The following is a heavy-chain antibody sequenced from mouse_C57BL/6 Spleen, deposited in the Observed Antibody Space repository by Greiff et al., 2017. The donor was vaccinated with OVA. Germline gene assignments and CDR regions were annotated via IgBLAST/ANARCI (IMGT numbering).Heavy chain of an antibody. CDR2: FLPGSGST. CDR3: AKFTVVEDYAMDY. Sequence: VQLQQSGAELMKPGASVKLSCKATGYPFTGYWLEWVKQRLGHGFEWIGEFLPGSGSTNYNEKFKGKATFTADTSSNTAYMQLSSLTTEDSAIYYCAKFTVVEDYAMDYWGQGTSVTVSS. CDR1: GYPFTGYW. V-gene: IGHV1-9*01. J-gene: IGHJ4*01. D-gene: IGHD1-1*01.